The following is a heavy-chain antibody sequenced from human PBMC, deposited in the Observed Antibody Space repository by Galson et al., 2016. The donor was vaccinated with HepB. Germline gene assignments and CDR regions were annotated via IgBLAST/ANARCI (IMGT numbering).Heavy chain of an antibody. CDR2: ISYDGSDK. V-gene: IGHV3-30*04. CDR1: GFTFSSYS. CDR3: ARYLYYYDISGHLDY. D-gene: IGHD3-22*01. J-gene: IGHJ4*02. Sequence: SLRLSCAASGFTFSSYSMHWVRQAPGKGLEWVAVISYDGSDKYYPDSVKGRFTISRDNSKNTLYLQMNSLRDEDTAVYYCARYLYYYDISGHLDYWGQGTLVTVSS.